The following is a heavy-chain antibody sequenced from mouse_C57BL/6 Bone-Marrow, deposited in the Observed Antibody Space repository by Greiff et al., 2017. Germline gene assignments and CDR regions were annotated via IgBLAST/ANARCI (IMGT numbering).Heavy chain of an antibody. CDR2: IYPSDSET. J-gene: IGHJ2*01. Sequence: VQLQQPGAELVRPGSSVTLSCKASGYTFTSYWMDWVKQRPGQGLEWIGNIYPSDSETHYNQKFKDKATLTVDKSSSTASMQLRSLPSEDSAVYYCARSTTVVDFDDWGQGTTLTVSS. CDR3: ARSTTVVDFDD. V-gene: IGHV1-61*01. D-gene: IGHD1-1*01. CDR1: GYTFTSYW.